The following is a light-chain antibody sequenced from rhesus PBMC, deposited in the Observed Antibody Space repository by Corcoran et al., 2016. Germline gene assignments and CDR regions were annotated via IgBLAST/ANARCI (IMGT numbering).Light chain of an antibody. CDR1: QGINSY. CDR2: DAS. Sequence: DIQLTQSPSSLSASVGDRVTITCRASQGINSYLAWYQQKPGKVPKLLIYDASKLQSGVPSRLVGSGSGTDFTLTISSLQPEDFAVYYCQQRNSYPFTFGPGTKLDIK. CDR3: QQRNSYPFT. V-gene: IGKV1-38*01. J-gene: IGKJ3*01.